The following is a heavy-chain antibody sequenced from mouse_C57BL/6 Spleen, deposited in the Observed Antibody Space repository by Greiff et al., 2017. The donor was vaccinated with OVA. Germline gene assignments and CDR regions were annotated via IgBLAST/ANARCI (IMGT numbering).Heavy chain of an antibody. V-gene: IGHV1-80*01. J-gene: IGHJ4*01. Sequence: VKLQESGAELVKPGASVKISCKASGYAFSSYWMNWVKQRPGKGLEWIGQIYPGDGDTNYNGKFKGKATLTADKSSSTAYMQLSSLTSEDSAVYFCARDLRDYAMDYWGQGTSVTVSS. CDR2: IYPGDGDT. CDR1: GYAFSSYW. D-gene: IGHD1-1*01. CDR3: ARDLRDYAMDY.